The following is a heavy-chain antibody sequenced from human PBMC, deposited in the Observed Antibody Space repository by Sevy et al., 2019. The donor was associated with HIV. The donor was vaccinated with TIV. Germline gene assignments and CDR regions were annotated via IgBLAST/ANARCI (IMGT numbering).Heavy chain of an antibody. Sequence: GGSLRLSCSASGFTFSSYAMHWVRQAPGKGLEYVSAISSNGGSTYYADSVKGRFIISRDNSKNTLYLQMSSLRAEDTAVYYCVKRGGDTSSSWRYYFDYWGQGTLVTVSS. CDR3: VKRGGDTSSSWRYYFDY. J-gene: IGHJ4*02. CDR2: ISSNGGST. V-gene: IGHV3-64D*06. CDR1: GFTFSSYA. D-gene: IGHD6-13*01.